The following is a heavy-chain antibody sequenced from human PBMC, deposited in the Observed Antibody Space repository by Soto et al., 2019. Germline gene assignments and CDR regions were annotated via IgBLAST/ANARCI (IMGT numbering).Heavy chain of an antibody. CDR3: ARGDRGGFDL. CDR2: VHSDGTTT. V-gene: IGHV3-74*01. Sequence: GGSLRLSCAASGFTFDYYWMRWVRQAPGKGLVWVSRVHSDGTTTTYADSVKGRFTISRDNARNTVSLQMSSLRAEDTAIYYCARGDRGGFDLWGHGTVVTVSS. D-gene: IGHD3-10*01. J-gene: IGHJ3*01. CDR1: GFTFDYYW.